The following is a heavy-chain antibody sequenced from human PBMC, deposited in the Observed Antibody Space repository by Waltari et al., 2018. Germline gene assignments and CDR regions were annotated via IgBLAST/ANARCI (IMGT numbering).Heavy chain of an antibody. CDR1: GYSISSGYY. D-gene: IGHD3-22*01. Sequence: QVQLQVSGPGLVKPSETLSLTCAVSGYSISSGYYWGCIRLPPGKGLEWIGSIYHSGSTYYNPSLKSRVTISVDTSKNQFSLKLSSVTAADTAVYYCARDRSVITPYWYFDLWGRGTLVTVSS. V-gene: IGHV4-38-2*02. CDR2: IYHSGST. CDR3: ARDRSVITPYWYFDL. J-gene: IGHJ2*01.